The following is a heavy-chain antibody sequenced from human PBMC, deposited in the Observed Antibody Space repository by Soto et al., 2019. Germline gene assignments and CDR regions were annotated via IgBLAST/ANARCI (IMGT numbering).Heavy chain of an antibody. CDR3: ARDLTGAGYFDH. J-gene: IGHJ4*02. V-gene: IGHV4-31*03. Sequence: QVQLQETGPGLVKPSQTLSLTCTVSGGSITSDAYYWSWIRQLPGKGLECVGYFYYSGNNYYNPSLLARVTISLDSPNNQFSLKLSSLTAAATAVSFCARDLTGAGYFDHWGQGTLVTVSS. CDR2: FYYSGNN. D-gene: IGHD7-27*01. CDR1: GGSITSDAYY.